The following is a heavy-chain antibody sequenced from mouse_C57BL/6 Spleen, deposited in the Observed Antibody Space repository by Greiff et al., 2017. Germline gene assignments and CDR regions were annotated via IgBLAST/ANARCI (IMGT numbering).Heavy chain of an antibody. Sequence: DVMLVESGGGLVQPGGSLSLSCAASGFTFTDYYMSWVRQPPGKALEWLGFIRNKANGYTTEYSASVKGRFTISRDNSQSILYLQMNALRAEDSATYYCARYYEGAMDYWGQGTSVTVSS. V-gene: IGHV7-3*01. CDR1: GFTFTDYY. CDR3: ARYYEGAMDY. J-gene: IGHJ4*01. CDR2: IRNKANGYTT. D-gene: IGHD1-1*01.